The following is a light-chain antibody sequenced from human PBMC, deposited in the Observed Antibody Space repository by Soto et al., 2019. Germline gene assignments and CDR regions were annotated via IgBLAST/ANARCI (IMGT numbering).Light chain of an antibody. CDR2: AAS. CDR3: KQYNHSFPFT. Sequence: DIQMTQSPSTLSASVGDRVTITCRASQSISSWLAWYQQKPGTTPKLLIYAASTLKTGVPSRFSGSRSGTEFTLIDTTLKPDDFGTYYSKQYNHSFPFTFGQGTKLEIK. CDR1: QSISSW. J-gene: IGKJ2*01. V-gene: IGKV1-5*01.